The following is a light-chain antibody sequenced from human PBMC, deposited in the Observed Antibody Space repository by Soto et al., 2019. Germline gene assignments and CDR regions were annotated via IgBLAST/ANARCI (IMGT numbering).Light chain of an antibody. V-gene: IGLV6-57*02. CDR3: QSYDSSNHEEVV. Sequence: NFMLTQPHSVSESPGKTVTISCTGSSGSIASNYVQWYQQRPGSAPTTVIYEDNQRPSGVPDRFSGSIDSSSNSASLTISGLKTEDEADYYCQSYDSSNHEEVVFGGGTKLTVL. CDR2: EDN. CDR1: SGSIASNY. J-gene: IGLJ2*01.